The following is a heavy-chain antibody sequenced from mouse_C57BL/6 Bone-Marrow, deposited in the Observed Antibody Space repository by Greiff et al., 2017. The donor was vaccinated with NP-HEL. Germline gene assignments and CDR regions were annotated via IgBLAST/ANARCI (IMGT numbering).Heavy chain of an antibody. CDR3: ARQNGYYGWYFEF. D-gene: IGHD2-3*01. CDR2: ISSGGSST. Sequence: EVKLMESGGDLVKPGGSLKLSCAASGFTFSSYGMSWVRQTPDKRLEWVATISSGGSSTYYPDSVKGRFTLSRDTAKNTLYLQMSRLKSEDTARDYCARQNGYYGWYFEFWGTGTTVTVSS. CDR1: GFTFSSYG. V-gene: IGHV5-6*01. J-gene: IGHJ1*03.